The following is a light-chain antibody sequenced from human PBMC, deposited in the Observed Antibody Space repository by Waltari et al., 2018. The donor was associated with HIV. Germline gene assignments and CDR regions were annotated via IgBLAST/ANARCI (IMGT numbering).Light chain of an antibody. Sequence: QSALTQPASVSGSPGQSITIHCTGTNSDVGSYNLVSWYQQHPGKAPKLMIYEGSKRPSGVSNRFSGSKSGNTASLTISGLQAEDEADYYCCSYAGSNTFVFGTGTKVTVL. CDR1: NSDVGSYNL. CDR2: EGS. J-gene: IGLJ1*01. CDR3: CSYAGSNTFV. V-gene: IGLV2-23*03.